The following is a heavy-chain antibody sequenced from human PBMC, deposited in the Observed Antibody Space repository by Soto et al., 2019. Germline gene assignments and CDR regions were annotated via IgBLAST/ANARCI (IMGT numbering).Heavy chain of an antibody. V-gene: IGHV6-1*01. J-gene: IGHJ5*02. D-gene: IGHD3-10*01. CDR1: GDSVSSNSAA. CDR2: TYYRSQWYN. CDR3: ARSGERYFDP. Sequence: PSQTLSLTCGISGDSVSSNSAAWSWLRQSPSRGLEWLGRTYYRSQWYNDYAVSVKSRITLNADTSRNQFYLVLNSVTPEDTAVYYCARSGERYFDPWGQGTLVT.